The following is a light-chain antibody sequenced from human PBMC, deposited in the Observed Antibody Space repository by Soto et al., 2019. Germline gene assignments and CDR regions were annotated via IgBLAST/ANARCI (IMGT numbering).Light chain of an antibody. CDR2: EVT. CDR3: QAYDYSLTASV. V-gene: IGLV2-8*01. CDR1: TSDIGAYNY. J-gene: IGLJ3*02. Sequence: QSVLTQPPSASGSPGQSVTISCTGTTSDIGAYNYVSWYQQRPGKAPKLIIYEVTRRPSGVPDRIFGSKSYTTASLTVSGLQAEDEADYYCQAYDYSLTASVFGGGTKLTVL.